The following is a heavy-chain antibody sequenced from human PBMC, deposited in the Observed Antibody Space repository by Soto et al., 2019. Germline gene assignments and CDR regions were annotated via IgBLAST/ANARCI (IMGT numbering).Heavy chain of an antibody. D-gene: IGHD4-4*01. V-gene: IGHV4-31*03. CDR1: GGSISSGGYY. CDR2: IYYSGST. J-gene: IGHJ4*02. Sequence: PSETLSLTCTVSGGSISSGGYYWSWIRQHPGKGLEWIGYIYYSGSTYYNPSPKSRVTISVDTSKNQFSLKLSSVTAADTAVYYCARGDXSNPTDLDYWGQGTLVTVSS. CDR3: ARGDXSNPTDLDY.